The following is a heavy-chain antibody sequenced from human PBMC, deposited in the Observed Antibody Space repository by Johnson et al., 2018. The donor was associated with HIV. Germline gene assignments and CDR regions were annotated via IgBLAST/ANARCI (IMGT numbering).Heavy chain of an antibody. Sequence: QMLLVESGGGVVQPGRSLRLSCAASGFTFSSYAMHWVRQAPGKGLEWVAVISYDGSNKYYADSVKGRFTISRDNSKNTLYLQMHSLRAEDTAVYYCASGGWLEGAFDIWGQGTMVTVSS. V-gene: IGHV3-30-3*01. CDR2: ISYDGSNK. J-gene: IGHJ3*02. D-gene: IGHD6-19*01. CDR3: ASGGWLEGAFDI. CDR1: GFTFSSYA.